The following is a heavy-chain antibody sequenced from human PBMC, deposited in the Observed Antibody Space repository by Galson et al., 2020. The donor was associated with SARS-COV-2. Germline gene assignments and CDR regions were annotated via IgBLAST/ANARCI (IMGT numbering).Heavy chain of an antibody. CDR2: ISGSGGST. V-gene: IGHV3-23*01. D-gene: IGHD3-10*01. Sequence: GGSLRLSCAASGFTFSSYAMSWVRQAPGKGLEWVSAISGSGGSTYYADSVKGRITISRDNSKNTLYLQMNSLRAEDTAVYYCAKALAAGSGYYYGSGSYYEPYYYYYGMDVWGQGTTVTVSS. CDR3: AKALAAGSGYYYGSGSYYEPYYYYYGMDV. J-gene: IGHJ6*02. CDR1: GFTFSSYA.